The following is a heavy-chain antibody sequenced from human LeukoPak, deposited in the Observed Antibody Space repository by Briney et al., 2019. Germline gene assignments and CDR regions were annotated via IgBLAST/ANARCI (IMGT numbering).Heavy chain of an antibody. V-gene: IGHV4-39*01. J-gene: IGHJ4*02. CDR3: ARRGGGLGIDVEVRYFDY. CDR1: GGSISSSSYY. Sequence: SETLSLTCTVSGGSISSSSYYWGWIRQPPGKGLEWIGSIYYSGSTYYNPSLKSRVTTSVDTSKNQFSLKLSSVTAADTAVYYCARRGGGLGIDVEVRYFDYWGQGTLVTVSS. D-gene: IGHD7-27*01. CDR2: IYYSGST.